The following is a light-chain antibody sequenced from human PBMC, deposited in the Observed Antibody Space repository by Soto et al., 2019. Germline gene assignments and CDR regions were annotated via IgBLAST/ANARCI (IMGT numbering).Light chain of an antibody. CDR1: QSVSSSY. CDR3: QQYGSSPI. CDR2: GAS. J-gene: IGKJ4*01. Sequence: EIVLTQSPGTLSLSPGERATLSCRASQSVSSSYLAWYQQKPGQAPRLLIYGASSRATGIPDRFSGSGSGTEVTLTISRLEPEDFAVYYCQQYGSSPIFGGGTKVEIK. V-gene: IGKV3-20*01.